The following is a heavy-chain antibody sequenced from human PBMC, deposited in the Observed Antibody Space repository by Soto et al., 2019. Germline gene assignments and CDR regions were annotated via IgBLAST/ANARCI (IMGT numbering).Heavy chain of an antibody. Sequence: QVQVVQSGAEVKKPGSSVKVSCKTSGGTFSTSAISWVRQAPGQGLEWMGGIMPIFRTADYARKFPGRVTITADESAITAYLELRSLTSEDTAVYYCARFNARAQLGGNYYYFMDVWGQWTTVTVTS. CDR1: GGTFSTSA. D-gene: IGHD2-2*01. J-gene: IGHJ6*02. V-gene: IGHV1-69*12. CDR3: ARFNARAQLGGNYYYFMDV. CDR2: IMPIFRTA.